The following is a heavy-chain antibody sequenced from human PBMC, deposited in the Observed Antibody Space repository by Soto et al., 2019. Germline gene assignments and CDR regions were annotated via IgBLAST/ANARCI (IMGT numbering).Heavy chain of an antibody. CDR2: ISDDGSNK. D-gene: IGHD3-3*01. Sequence: QVQLVESGGGVVQPGRSLRLSCAASGFTSSSYGMHWVRQAPGKGLEWVAVISDDGSNKYYADSVKGRFTISRDNSKNTLYLQMNSLRAEDTAVYFCAKDPFGQTYPVVFDYWGQGTLVTVSS. V-gene: IGHV3-30*18. J-gene: IGHJ4*02. CDR3: AKDPFGQTYPVVFDY. CDR1: GFTSSSYG.